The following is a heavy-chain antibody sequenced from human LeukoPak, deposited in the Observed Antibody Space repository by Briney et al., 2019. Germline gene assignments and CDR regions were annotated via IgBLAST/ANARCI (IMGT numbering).Heavy chain of an antibody. D-gene: IGHD1-1*01. CDR3: ARDGNFDI. CDR1: GYRFRDYY. J-gene: IGHJ3*02. CDR2: INPNSGDT. Sequence: ASVTVSFQPSGYRFRDYYMHWVRQAPGHGLEWMGWINPNSGDTNSAQKFQGRVTMTRDTSISTAYMEVSRLRSDDTAVYFCARDGNFDIWGQGTMVTVSS. V-gene: IGHV1-2*02.